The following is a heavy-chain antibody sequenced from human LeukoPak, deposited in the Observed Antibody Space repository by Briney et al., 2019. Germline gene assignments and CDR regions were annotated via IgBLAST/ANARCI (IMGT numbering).Heavy chain of an antibody. D-gene: IGHD1-26*01. CDR1: GFTFSSHW. CDR3: ARGSYHQWYFDY. J-gene: IGHJ4*02. V-gene: IGHV3-74*01. Sequence: GGSLRLSCEASGFTFSSHWMHWVRHAPGKGLVWVSRINTDGSAIFYADSVKGRFTISRDNAKNTVYLEINSLRAEDTAVYHCARGSYHQWYFDYWGQGTLVTVSP. CDR2: INTDGSAI.